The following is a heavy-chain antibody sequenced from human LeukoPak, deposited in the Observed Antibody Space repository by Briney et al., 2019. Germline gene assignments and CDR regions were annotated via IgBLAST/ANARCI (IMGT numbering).Heavy chain of an antibody. J-gene: IGHJ4*02. D-gene: IGHD4-23*01. CDR1: GFTFSKFP. CDR2: ISQSTTDT. V-gene: IGHV3-7*01. Sequence: GGSLRLSCAASGFTFSKFPMGWVRQAPGKGLEWVAGISQSTTDTHYVDSVRGRFTLSRDNAKNSVTLQMNSLRVEDTAVYYCARSRWPEDYWGQGTLVTVSS. CDR3: ARSRWPEDY.